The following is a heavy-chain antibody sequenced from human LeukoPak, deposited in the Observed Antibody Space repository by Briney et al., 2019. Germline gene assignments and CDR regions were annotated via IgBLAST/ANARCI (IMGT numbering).Heavy chain of an antibody. V-gene: IGHV4-34*01. CDR2: INHSGST. CDR1: GGSFSGYY. Sequence: SETLSPTCAVYGGSFSGYYWSWIRQPPGKGLEWIGEINHSGSTNYNPSLKSRVTIPVDTSKNQFSLKLSSVTAADTAVYYCARRRYDYVWGSYRYQYFDYWGQGTLVTVSS. D-gene: IGHD3-16*02. J-gene: IGHJ4*02. CDR3: ARRRYDYVWGSYRYQYFDY.